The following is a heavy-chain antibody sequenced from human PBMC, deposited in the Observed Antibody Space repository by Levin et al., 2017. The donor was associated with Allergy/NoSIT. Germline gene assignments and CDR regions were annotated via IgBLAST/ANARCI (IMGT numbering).Heavy chain of an antibody. V-gene: IGHV1-69*13. J-gene: IGHJ6*02. Sequence: SVKVSCKASGGTFSSYAISWVRQAPGQGLEWMGGIIPIFGTAHYAQKLQGRVTITADESTSTAYMELSSLRSEDTAVYYCARGHLTGGYYGSGSGDYYYYGMDVWGQGTTVTVSS. D-gene: IGHD3-10*01. CDR2: IIPIFGTA. CDR1: GGTFSSYA. CDR3: ARGHLTGGYYGSGSGDYYYYGMDV.